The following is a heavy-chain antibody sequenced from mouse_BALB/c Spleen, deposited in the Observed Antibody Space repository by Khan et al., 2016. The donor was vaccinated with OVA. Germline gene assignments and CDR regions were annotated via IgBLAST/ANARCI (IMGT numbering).Heavy chain of an antibody. V-gene: IGHV14-1*02. D-gene: IGHD2-3*01. J-gene: IGHJ3*01. CDR2: IDPENGNT. Sequence: EVQLQQSGAELVRPGALVNLSCKASGFNIKDYYMHWVKQRPEQGLVWIGRIDPENGNTIYDPKFQGKASITSDTSSNTAYLQISSLTPEDTSVYYWARDGYPPWFAYWGQGTLVTVSA. CDR3: ARDGYPPWFAY. CDR1: GFNIKDYY.